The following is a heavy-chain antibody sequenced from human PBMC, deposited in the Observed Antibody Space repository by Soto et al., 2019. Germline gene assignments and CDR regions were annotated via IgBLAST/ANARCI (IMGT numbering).Heavy chain of an antibody. CDR1: GLTFSGAW. J-gene: IGHJ4*02. CDR2: IKSKTDGEPT. V-gene: IGHV3-15*05. CDR3: STRPLPYGDYAQDF. D-gene: IGHD4-17*01. Sequence: VQLVESGGGLVEPGGSLRLSCVVSGLTFSGAWMNWVRQAPGKGLEWLGRIKSKTDGEPTDYAAPVKGRFSIARDDSRNILYLQINNVKIEVTAMYHRSTRPLPYGDYAQDFWGLGTLVTVAA.